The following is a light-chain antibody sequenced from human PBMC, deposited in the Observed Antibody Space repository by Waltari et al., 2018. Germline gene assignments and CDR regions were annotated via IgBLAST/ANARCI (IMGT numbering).Light chain of an antibody. CDR1: SSDVGGYNY. V-gene: IGLV2-14*03. J-gene: IGLJ2*01. CDR2: DVG. Sequence: QSALTQPASVSGSPGQSITISCTGTSSDVGGYNYFSWYQQHPGKAPKLMIYDVGNRPSGVSNRFSGSKSGNTASLTISGLQAEDEADYYCSSYISSSTLELFGGGTSLTVL. CDR3: SSYISSSTLEL.